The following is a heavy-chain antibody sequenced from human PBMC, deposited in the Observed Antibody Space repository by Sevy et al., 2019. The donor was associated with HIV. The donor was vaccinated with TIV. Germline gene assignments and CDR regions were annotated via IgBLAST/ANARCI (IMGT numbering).Heavy chain of an antibody. Sequence: ASVKVSCKASGYTFTSYAMNWVRQAPGQGLEWMGWINTNTGNPTYAQGFTGRFVFSLDTSVSTAYLQICSLKAEDTAGYYCAREHNVLLWFGELWDPGYYYYGMDVWGQGTTVTVSS. J-gene: IGHJ6*02. CDR3: AREHNVLLWFGELWDPGYYYYGMDV. V-gene: IGHV7-4-1*01. CDR2: INTNTGNP. D-gene: IGHD3-10*01. CDR1: GYTFTSYA.